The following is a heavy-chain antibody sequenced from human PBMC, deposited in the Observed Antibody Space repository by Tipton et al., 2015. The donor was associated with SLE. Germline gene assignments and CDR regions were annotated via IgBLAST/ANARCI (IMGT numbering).Heavy chain of an antibody. Sequence: TLSLTCAVYGGSFSAYYWSWIRQPPGKGLEWIGEINHSGSTNYNPSLTSRVTISVDTSKNQFSLRLSSVTAADTAVYYCARERDYGGNWDIWGQGTMVTVSS. V-gene: IGHV4-34*09. J-gene: IGHJ3*02. CDR1: GGSFSAYY. CDR2: INHSGST. D-gene: IGHD4-23*01. CDR3: ARERDYGGNWDI.